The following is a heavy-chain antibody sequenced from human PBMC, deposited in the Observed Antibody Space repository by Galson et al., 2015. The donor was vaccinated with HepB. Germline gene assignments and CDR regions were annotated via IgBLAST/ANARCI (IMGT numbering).Heavy chain of an antibody. CDR2: ISAYNGNT. D-gene: IGHD6-13*01. CDR3: ARDLLESYSSSWYGVYFDY. Sequence: SVKVSCKASGYTFTSYGISWVRQAPGQGLEWMGWISAYNGNTNYAQKLQGRVTMTTDTSTSTAYMELRSLRSDDTAVYYCARDLLESYSSSWYGVYFDYWGQGTLVTASS. V-gene: IGHV1-18*01. CDR1: GYTFTSYG. J-gene: IGHJ4*02.